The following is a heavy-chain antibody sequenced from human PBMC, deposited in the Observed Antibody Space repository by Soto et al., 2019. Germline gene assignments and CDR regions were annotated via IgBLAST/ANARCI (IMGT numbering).Heavy chain of an antibody. CDR1: GGSFSGYY. CDR2: INHSGST. V-gene: IGHV4-34*01. J-gene: IGHJ4*02. CDR3: ARGAGGRGSFVVVVAATTGIYYFDY. Sequence: SETLYLTCAVYGGSFSGYYWSWIRQPPGKGLEWIGEINHSGSTNYNPSLKSRVTISVDTSKNQFSLKLSSVTAADTAVYYCARGAGGRGSFVVVVAATTGIYYFDYWGQGTLVTVSS. D-gene: IGHD2-15*01.